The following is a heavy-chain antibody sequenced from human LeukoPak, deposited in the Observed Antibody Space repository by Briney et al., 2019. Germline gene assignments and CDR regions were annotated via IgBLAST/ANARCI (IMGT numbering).Heavy chain of an antibody. J-gene: IGHJ4*02. CDR1: GFTFSSYA. Sequence: GRSLRLSCADSGFTFSSYAMHWVRQAPGKGLEWVAVISYDGSNKYYADSVKGRFTISRDNSKNTLYLQMNSLRAEDTAVYYCARDNRGEDFYGEDGYWGQGTLVTVSS. CDR3: ARDNRGEDFYGEDGY. V-gene: IGHV3-30-3*01. CDR2: ISYDGSNK. D-gene: IGHD4-17*01.